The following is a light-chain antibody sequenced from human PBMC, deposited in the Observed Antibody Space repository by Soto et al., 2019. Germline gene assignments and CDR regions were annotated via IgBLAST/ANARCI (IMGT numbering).Light chain of an antibody. CDR2: DAS. J-gene: IGKJ4*01. CDR1: QSVSSY. CDR3: QQRSNWPRT. Sequence: EIEITQSPATLSVSPVERRTLSCLASQSVSSYLAWYQQKPGQAPRLLIYDASNRATGIPARFSGSGSGTDFPTTISSLQDEDVAVYYCQQRSNWPRTFGGGTKVDIK. V-gene: IGKV3-11*01.